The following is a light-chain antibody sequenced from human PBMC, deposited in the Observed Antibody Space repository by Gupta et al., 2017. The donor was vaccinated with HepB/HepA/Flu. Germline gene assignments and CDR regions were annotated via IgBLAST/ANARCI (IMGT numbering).Light chain of an antibody. J-gene: IGKJ5*01. CDR1: QSVLYSSNNKNY. CDR2: WAS. Sequence: DIVMTQSPDSLAVSLGERATINCKSSQSVLYSSNNKNYLAWYQQKPGQPPKLLIYWASTRESGVPDRFSGRGSGTDFTLTISSLQAEDVAVYYCQQEDSTPFTFGQGTLLEIK. V-gene: IGKV4-1*01. CDR3: QQEDSTPFT.